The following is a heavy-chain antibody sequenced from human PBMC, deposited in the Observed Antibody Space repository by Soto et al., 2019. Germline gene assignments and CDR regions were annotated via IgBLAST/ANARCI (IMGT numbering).Heavy chain of an antibody. J-gene: IGHJ4*02. CDR3: ARAPNSGYDSCYLDY. D-gene: IGHD5-12*01. Sequence: SETLSLTCTVSGGSISSYYWSWIRQPPGKGLEWIGYIYYSGSTNYNPSLKSRVTISVDTSKNQFSLKLSSVTAADTAVYYCARAPNSGYDSCYLDYWGQGTLVTVSS. CDR1: GGSISSYY. V-gene: IGHV4-59*01. CDR2: IYYSGST.